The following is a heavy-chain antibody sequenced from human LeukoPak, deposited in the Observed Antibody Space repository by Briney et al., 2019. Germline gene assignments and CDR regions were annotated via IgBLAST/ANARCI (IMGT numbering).Heavy chain of an antibody. CDR1: GYGFTSYW. J-gene: IGHJ3*02. V-gene: IGHV5-51*01. CDR2: IYPGDSDT. CDR3: ARHAKYSGSYYAFDI. Sequence: GESLKISCKGSGYGFTSYWIGWVRQMPGKGLEWMGIIYPGDSDTRYSPSFQGQVTISADKSISTAYLQWSSLKASDTAMYYCARHAKYSGSYYAFDIWGQGTMVTVSS. D-gene: IGHD1-26*01.